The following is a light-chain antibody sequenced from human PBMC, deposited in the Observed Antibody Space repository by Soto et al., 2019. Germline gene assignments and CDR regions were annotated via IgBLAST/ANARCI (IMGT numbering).Light chain of an antibody. J-gene: IGKJ3*01. CDR1: QDIKKY. CDR3: QQYDNIPLT. Sequence: DIQMTQSPSSLSASVGDRVIITCQASQDIKKYLNWYQQKPGKAPKLLIYETSNLETGVPSRFSGSGSGTGFTFTISTLQSEDLATYYCQQYDNIPLTFGPGTKWIS. CDR2: ETS. V-gene: IGKV1-33*01.